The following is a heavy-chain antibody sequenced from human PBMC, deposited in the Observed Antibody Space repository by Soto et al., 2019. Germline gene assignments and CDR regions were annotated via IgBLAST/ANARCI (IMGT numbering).Heavy chain of an antibody. CDR3: ARRTARRYYYDSSGYFPYYFDY. V-gene: IGHV4-39*01. Sequence: QLQESGPGLVKPSETLSLTCTVSGGSISSSSYYWGWIRQPPGKGLEWIGSIYYSGSTYYNPSLKSRVTISVDTSKNQFSLKLSSVTAADTAVYYCARRTARRYYYDSSGYFPYYFDYWGQGTLVTVSS. CDR2: IYYSGST. J-gene: IGHJ4*02. D-gene: IGHD3-22*01. CDR1: GGSISSSSYY.